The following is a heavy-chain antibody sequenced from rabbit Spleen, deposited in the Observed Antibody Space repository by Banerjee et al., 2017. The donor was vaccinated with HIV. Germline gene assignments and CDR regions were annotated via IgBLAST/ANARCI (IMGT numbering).Heavy chain of an antibody. CDR2: IYTGSGST. D-gene: IGHD6-1*01. CDR1: GFSFSSSYY. CDR3: ARKGSTANTAGYDL. V-gene: IGHV1S40*01. J-gene: IGHJ4*01. Sequence: QSLEESGGGLVQPEGSLTLTCTASGFSFSSSYYMCWVRQAPGKGLEWIGCIYTGSGSTYYASWAKGRFTISETSSTTVTLQMTSLTAADMATYFCARKGSTANTAGYDLWGPGTLVTVS.